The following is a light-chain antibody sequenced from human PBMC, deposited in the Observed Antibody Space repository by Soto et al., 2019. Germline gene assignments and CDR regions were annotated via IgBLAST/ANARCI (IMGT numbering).Light chain of an antibody. V-gene: IGKV3-20*01. CDR1: QSVSSNN. CDR3: QQYNNWLYT. Sequence: EIVLTQSPGTLSLSPGERATLSCRASQSVSSNNLAWYQQRPGQAPRVVIYGASTRATGIPERFSGSGSGTDFTLNISRLEPEDFAVYYCQQYNNWLYTFGQGTKLEIK. J-gene: IGKJ2*01. CDR2: GAS.